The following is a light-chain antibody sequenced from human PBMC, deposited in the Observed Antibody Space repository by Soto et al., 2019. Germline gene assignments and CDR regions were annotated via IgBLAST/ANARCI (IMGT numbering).Light chain of an antibody. CDR3: QQSYSTPSIT. J-gene: IGKJ5*01. CDR1: QTVSIY. Sequence: DIQMTQSPSSLSASVADRVTITWRASQTVSIYLNWYRQKLGKAPELLIFAASDLQSGVPSRFSGSGSGTDFTLPISSLQPEDFATYYCQQSYSTPSITFGQGTRLEIK. CDR2: AAS. V-gene: IGKV1-39*01.